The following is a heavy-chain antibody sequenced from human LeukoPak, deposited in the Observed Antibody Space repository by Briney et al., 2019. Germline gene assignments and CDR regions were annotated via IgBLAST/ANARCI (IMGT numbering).Heavy chain of an antibody. J-gene: IGHJ6*02. V-gene: IGHV1-69*05. CDR3: ARADHNYCSGGSCYLRYYYYGMDV. CDR1: GGTFSSYA. CDR2: IIPIFGTA. Sequence: SVKVSCKASGGTFSSYAISWVRQAPGQGLEWMGGIIPIFGTANYAQKFQGRVTMTTDTSTSTAYMELRSLRSDDTAVYYCARADHNYCSGGSCYLRYYYYGMDVWGQGTTVTVSS. D-gene: IGHD2-15*01.